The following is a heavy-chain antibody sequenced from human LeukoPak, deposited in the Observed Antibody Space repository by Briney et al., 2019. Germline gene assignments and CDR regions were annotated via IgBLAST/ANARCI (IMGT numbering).Heavy chain of an antibody. CDR3: ARDTIAAPGDIDY. Sequence: GGPLRLSCAASGFTFSSYWMHWVRQAPGKGLVWVSLINNDESTTTYADSVKGRFTISRDNTKNTLYLQMNGLRAEDTAVYYCARDTIAAPGDIDYWGQGTLVTVSS. CDR1: GFTFSSYW. V-gene: IGHV3-74*01. J-gene: IGHJ4*02. D-gene: IGHD6-13*01. CDR2: INNDESTT.